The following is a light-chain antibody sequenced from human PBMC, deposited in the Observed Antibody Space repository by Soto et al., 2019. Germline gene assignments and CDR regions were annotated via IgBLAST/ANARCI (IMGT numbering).Light chain of an antibody. V-gene: IGKV1-5*01. CDR3: QQYNSDSHT. CDR2: GAS. J-gene: IGKJ1*01. Sequence: LSASPGLSSSFTCGASQPVSTWVAWYQHKPGKAPKVIIYGASSWDRGVPSRFSGSGSGTEFTLIISSLQPDDFAAYYCQQYNSDSHTFGQGTKVDIK. CDR1: QPVSTW.